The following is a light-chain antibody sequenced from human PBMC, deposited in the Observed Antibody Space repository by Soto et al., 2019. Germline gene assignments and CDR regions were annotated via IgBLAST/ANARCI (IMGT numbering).Light chain of an antibody. CDR1: QSVSSY. CDR3: QQRSDRPRT. J-gene: IGKJ1*01. Sequence: EIVLTQSPATLSLSPGERATLFCRASQSVSSYLAWYQQKPGQAPRLLIYDASNRATGIPARFSGSGFGTDFSLTISSLEPEDFAVYYCQQRSDRPRTFGQGTKVDIK. V-gene: IGKV3-11*01. CDR2: DAS.